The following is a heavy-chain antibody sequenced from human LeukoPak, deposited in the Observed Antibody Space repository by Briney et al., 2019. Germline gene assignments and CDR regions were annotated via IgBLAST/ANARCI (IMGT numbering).Heavy chain of an antibody. Sequence: SETLSLTCTVSGGSISNYYWSWIRQPAGKGLEWIGRIYTSGSTNYNPSLKSRVTMSVDTSKNQFSLKLRSVTAADTAVYYCARDDFWRGHIPRLEAFDVWGQGTMVTVSS. D-gene: IGHD3-3*01. CDR3: ARDDFWRGHIPRLEAFDV. CDR1: GGSISNYY. CDR2: IYTSGST. V-gene: IGHV4-4*07. J-gene: IGHJ3*01.